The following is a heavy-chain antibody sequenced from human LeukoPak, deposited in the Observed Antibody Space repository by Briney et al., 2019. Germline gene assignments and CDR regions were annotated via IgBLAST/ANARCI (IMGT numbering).Heavy chain of an antibody. V-gene: IGHV4-34*01. CDR3: ARGFDYGWRTVDY. Sequence: PPETLSLTCAVYGGSFSGYYWSSIRRPPGKGLEWIGEINHSGSTNYNPSLKSRVTISVDTSKNQFSLKLSSVTAADTAVYYCARGFDYGWRTVDYWGQGTMVTFSS. CDR2: INHSGST. J-gene: IGHJ4*02. CDR1: GGSFSGYY. D-gene: IGHD4-17*01.